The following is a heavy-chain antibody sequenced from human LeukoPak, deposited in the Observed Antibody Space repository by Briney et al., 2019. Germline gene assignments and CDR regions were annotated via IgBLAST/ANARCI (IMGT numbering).Heavy chain of an antibody. V-gene: IGHV4-30-4*01. Sequence: PSETLSLTCTVSGGSISSGGYYWSWIRQPPGKGLEWIGYIYYSGSAYYNPSLKSRLTISVDTSKNQFSLKVNSVTAADTAVYYCARLYYGSGSPFDYWGQGTPVTVSS. J-gene: IGHJ4*02. CDR1: GGSISSGGYY. D-gene: IGHD3-10*01. CDR2: IYYSGSA. CDR3: ARLYYGSGSPFDY.